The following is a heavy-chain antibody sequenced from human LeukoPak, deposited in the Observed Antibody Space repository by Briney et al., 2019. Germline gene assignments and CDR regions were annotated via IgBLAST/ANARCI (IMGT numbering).Heavy chain of an antibody. V-gene: IGHV3-23*01. CDR2: ISGSGGST. D-gene: IGHD3-22*01. CDR3: ANSADYYDRPDAFDI. CDR1: GFTFSSYA. J-gene: IGHJ3*02. Sequence: GGSLRLSCAASGFTFSSYAMSWVRQAPGKGLEWVSAISGSGGSTYYADSVKGRFTISRDNSKNALYLQMNSLRAEDTAVYYCANSADYYDRPDAFDIWGQGTMVTVSS.